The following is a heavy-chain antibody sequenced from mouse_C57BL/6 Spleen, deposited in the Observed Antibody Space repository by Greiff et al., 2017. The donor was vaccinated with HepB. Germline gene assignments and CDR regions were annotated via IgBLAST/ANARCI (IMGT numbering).Heavy chain of an antibody. Sequence: VQLKQSGPELVKPGASVKISCKASGYTFTDYYMNWVKQSHGKSLEWIGDINPNNGGTSYNQKFKGKATLTVDKSSSTAYMELRSLTSEDSAVYYCARGRLRQAWFAYWGQGTLVTVSA. CDR1: GYTFTDYY. D-gene: IGHD2-4*01. CDR2: INPNNGGT. CDR3: ARGRLRQAWFAY. V-gene: IGHV1-26*01. J-gene: IGHJ3*01.